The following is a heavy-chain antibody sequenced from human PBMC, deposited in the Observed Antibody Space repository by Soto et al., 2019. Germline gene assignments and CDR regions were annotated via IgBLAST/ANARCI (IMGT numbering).Heavy chain of an antibody. V-gene: IGHV3-49*03. J-gene: IGHJ4*02. Sequence: GGSLRLSCTASGFTFGDYAMSWFRQAPGKGLEWVGFIRSKAYGGTTEYAAYVKGRFTISRDDSKSIAYLQMNSLKTEDTAVYYCTRDRRITIFGVVHGLHFDYWGQGTLVTVSS. D-gene: IGHD3-3*01. CDR2: IRSKAYGGTT. CDR3: TRDRRITIFGVVHGLHFDY. CDR1: GFTFGDYA.